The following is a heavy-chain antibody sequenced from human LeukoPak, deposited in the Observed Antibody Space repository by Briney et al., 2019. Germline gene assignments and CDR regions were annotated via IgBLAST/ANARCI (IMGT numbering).Heavy chain of an antibody. CDR2: IIPIFGTA. CDR3: ARGKAVADYYYYYGMDV. V-gene: IGHV1-69*01. CDR1: GGTFSSYA. D-gene: IGHD6-19*01. Sequence: ASVKVSCKASGGTFSSYAISWVRQAPGQGLEWMGGIIPIFGTANYAQKFQGRVTITADESTSTAYMKLSSLRSEDTAVYYCARGKAVADYYYYYGMDVWGKGTTVTVSS. J-gene: IGHJ6*04.